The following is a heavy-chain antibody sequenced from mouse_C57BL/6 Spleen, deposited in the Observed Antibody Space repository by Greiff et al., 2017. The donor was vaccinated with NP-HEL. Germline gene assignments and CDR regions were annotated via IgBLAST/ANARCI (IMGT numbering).Heavy chain of an antibody. J-gene: IGHJ2*01. CDR2: IDPSDSYT. CDR3: ARGYYFDY. D-gene: IGHD3-1*01. Sequence: VKLQQPGAELVKPGASVKLSCKASGYTFTSYWMQWVKQRPGQGLEWIGEIDPSDSYTNYNQKFKGKATLTVDTSSSTAYMQLSSLTSEDSAVYYCARGYYFDYWGQGTTLTVSS. CDR1: GYTFTSYW. V-gene: IGHV1-50*01.